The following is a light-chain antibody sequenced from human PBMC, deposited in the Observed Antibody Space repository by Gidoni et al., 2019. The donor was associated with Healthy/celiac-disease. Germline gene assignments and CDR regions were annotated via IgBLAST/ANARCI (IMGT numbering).Light chain of an antibody. CDR1: QSVSSY. J-gene: IGKJ4*01. CDR3: QQRSNWPPLT. CDR2: DAS. Sequence: EILLTQSPATLSLSPGERATLSCRASQSVSSYFAWYQQKPGQAPRLLIYDASNRATGIPARFSGSGSGTDFTLTISSLEPEDFAVYYCQQRSNWPPLTFGGGTKVEIK. V-gene: IGKV3-11*01.